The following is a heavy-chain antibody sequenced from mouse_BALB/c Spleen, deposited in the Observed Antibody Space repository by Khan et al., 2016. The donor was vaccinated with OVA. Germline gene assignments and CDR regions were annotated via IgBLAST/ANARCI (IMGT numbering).Heavy chain of an antibody. CDR2: IRSKSNNYET. CDR1: GFTFNTYA. Sequence: EVQLVETGGGLVQPKGSLKLSCAASGFTFNTYAMNWVRQAPGQGLEWVARIRSKSNNYETYYADSVKDRFTISRAASQSTLDTQMNNVKTEDTAMYAGVRQVGVRSAWFAYWGQGTLVTVSA. CDR3: VRQVGVRSAWFAY. J-gene: IGHJ3*01. V-gene: IGHV10-1*02. D-gene: IGHD3-1*01.